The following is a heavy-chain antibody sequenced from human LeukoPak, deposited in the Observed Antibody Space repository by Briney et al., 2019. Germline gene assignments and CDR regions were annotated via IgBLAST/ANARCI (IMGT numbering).Heavy chain of an antibody. CDR1: GYTFTSYY. CDR2: INPSGGST. D-gene: IGHD3-9*01. CDR3: ARDRAALRYFERGGPDY. J-gene: IGHJ4*02. Sequence: ASVKVSCKASGYTFTSYYMHWVRQAPGQGLEWMGIINPSGGSTSYAQKFQGRVTKTRDTSTSTVYMELSSLRSEDTAVYYCARDRAALRYFERGGPDYWGQGTLVTVSS. V-gene: IGHV1-46*01.